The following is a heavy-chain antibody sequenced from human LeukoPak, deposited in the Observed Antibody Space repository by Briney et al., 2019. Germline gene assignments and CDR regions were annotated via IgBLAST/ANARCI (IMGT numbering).Heavy chain of an antibody. CDR2: ISYDGSNK. D-gene: IGHD2-2*01. Sequence: GGSLRLSCAASGFTFSDYYMSWIRQAPGKGLEWVAVISYDGSNKYYADSVKGRFTISRDNSKNTLYLQMNSLRAEDTAVYYCAKEYCSSTSCFSSPYYYYGMDVWGQGTTVTVSS. J-gene: IGHJ6*02. CDR1: GFTFSDYY. V-gene: IGHV3-30*18. CDR3: AKEYCSSTSCFSSPYYYYGMDV.